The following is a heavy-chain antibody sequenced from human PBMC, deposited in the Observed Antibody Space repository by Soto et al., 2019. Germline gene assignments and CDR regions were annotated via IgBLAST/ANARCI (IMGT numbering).Heavy chain of an antibody. CDR3: ARDAHVVVVAASYFDY. J-gene: IGHJ4*02. D-gene: IGHD2-15*01. V-gene: IGHV3-7*01. CDR2: IKQDGSEK. CDR1: GFTFSSYW. Sequence: GSLRLSCAASGFTFSSYWMSWVRQAPGKGLEWVANIKQDGSEKYYVDSVKGRFTISRDNAKNSLYLQMNSLRAEDTAVYYCARDAHVVVVAASYFDYWGQGTLVTVSS.